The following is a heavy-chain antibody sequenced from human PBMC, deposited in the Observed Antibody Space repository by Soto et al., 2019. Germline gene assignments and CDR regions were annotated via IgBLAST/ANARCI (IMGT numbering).Heavy chain of an antibody. Sequence: ASVKVTCKASQYTFTNYYLHWVRQAPGQRPEWMGWINNGGGTIYAQKFQGRLTMTRDTSITTAYMELSRLSSDDTAFYYCATSSDWSPLLDYWGQGTLVTVSS. CDR1: QYTFTNYY. D-gene: IGHD6-19*01. V-gene: IGHV1-2*02. CDR3: ATSSDWSPLLDY. CDR2: INNGGGT. J-gene: IGHJ4*02.